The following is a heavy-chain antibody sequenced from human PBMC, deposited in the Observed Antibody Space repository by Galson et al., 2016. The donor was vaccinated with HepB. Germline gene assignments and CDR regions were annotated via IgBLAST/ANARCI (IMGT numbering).Heavy chain of an antibody. D-gene: IGHD3-9*01. Sequence: SVKVSCKASRYTFTNHGINWVRQAPGQGLEWMGWINTNTGNPTYAQGFVGRFVFSVDTSVSTAYLQIHNLESEDTAMYYCVRDSDDLRFPDLLLANLADWGQGTLVTVSS. CDR1: RYTFTNHG. CDR3: VRDSDDLRFPDLLLANLAD. J-gene: IGHJ4*02. V-gene: IGHV7-4-1*01. CDR2: INTNTGNP.